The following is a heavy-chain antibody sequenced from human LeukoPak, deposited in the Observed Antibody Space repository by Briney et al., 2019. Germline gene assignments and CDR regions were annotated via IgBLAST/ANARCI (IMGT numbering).Heavy chain of an antibody. V-gene: IGHV4-4*02. CDR1: GGSVSSSNW. CDR3: PRRGDGYGRFDF. Sequence: TSETLSLTCAVSGGSVSSSNWWSWVRQPPGKGLEWIGAIYHSGTTTYNPSLKSRVTISVAQSKNQFSLKLSSVTAADPAVYHCPRRGDGYGRFDFWGRGTLVTVSS. J-gene: IGHJ4*02. D-gene: IGHD5-24*01. CDR2: IYHSGTT.